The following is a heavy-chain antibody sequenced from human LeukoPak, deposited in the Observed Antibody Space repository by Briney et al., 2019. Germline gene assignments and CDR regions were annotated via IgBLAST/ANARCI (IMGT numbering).Heavy chain of an antibody. D-gene: IGHD4-17*01. V-gene: IGHV1-46*01. CDR3: ARVRRGDYGEEVLDY. CDR2: INPSGGST. CDR1: GYTFTSNY. Sequence: ASVKVSCKASGYTFTSNYMHWVRQAPGQGLEWTGVINPSGGSTSYAQKFQGRVTMTRDTSTSTVYMELSSLRSEDTAVYYCARVRRGDYGEEVLDYWGQGTLVAVSS. J-gene: IGHJ4*02.